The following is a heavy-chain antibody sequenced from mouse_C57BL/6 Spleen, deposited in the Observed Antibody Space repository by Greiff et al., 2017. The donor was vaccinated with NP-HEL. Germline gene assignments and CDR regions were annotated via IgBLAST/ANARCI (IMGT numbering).Heavy chain of an antibody. CDR1: GYTFTSYD. Sequence: QVQLKQSGPELVKPGASVKLSCKASGYTFTSYDINWVKQRPGQGLEWIGWIYPRDGSTKYNEKFKGKATLTVDTSSSTAYMELHSLTSEDSAVYFCARSGITTVVARAMDYWGQGTSVTVSS. J-gene: IGHJ4*01. V-gene: IGHV1-85*01. CDR2: IYPRDGST. D-gene: IGHD1-1*01. CDR3: ARSGITTVVARAMDY.